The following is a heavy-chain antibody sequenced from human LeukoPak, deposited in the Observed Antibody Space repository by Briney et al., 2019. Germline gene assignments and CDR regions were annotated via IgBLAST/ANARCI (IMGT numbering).Heavy chain of an antibody. CDR1: GGSISSGSYY. D-gene: IGHD1-26*01. V-gene: IGHV4-61*02. CDR3: ARERAIVGATTDWFDP. Sequence: SETLSLTCTVSGGSISSGSYYWSWIRQPAGKGLEWIGRIYTSGSTNYNPSLKSRVTISVDTSKNQFSLKLSSVTAADTAVYYCARERAIVGATTDWFDPWGQGTLVTVSS. CDR2: IYTSGST. J-gene: IGHJ5*02.